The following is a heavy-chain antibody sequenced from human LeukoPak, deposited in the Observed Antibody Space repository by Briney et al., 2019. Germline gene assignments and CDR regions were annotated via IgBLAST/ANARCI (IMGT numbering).Heavy chain of an antibody. Sequence: ASVKVSCKASGYTFTSYGISWVRQAPGQGLEWMGWISAYNGNTNYAQKLQGRVTMTTDTSTSTAYMELRSLRSDDTAVYYCARVRGGKYYYDSSGYPAAFDIWGQGTMVTVSS. V-gene: IGHV1-18*01. D-gene: IGHD3-22*01. CDR3: ARVRGGKYYYDSSGYPAAFDI. CDR2: ISAYNGNT. CDR1: GYTFTSYG. J-gene: IGHJ3*02.